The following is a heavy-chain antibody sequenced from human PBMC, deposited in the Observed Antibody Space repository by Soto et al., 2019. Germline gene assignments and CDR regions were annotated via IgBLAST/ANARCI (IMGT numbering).Heavy chain of an antibody. V-gene: IGHV4-34*01. CDR1: GGSFSGYY. CDR3: ARVGYYDFWSGPKYFDY. D-gene: IGHD3-3*01. J-gene: IGHJ4*02. Sequence: SETLSLTCAVYGGSFSGYYWSWIRQPPGKGLEWIGEINHSGSTNYNPSLKSRVTISVDTSKNQFSLKLSSVTAADTAVYYCARVGYYDFWSGPKYFDYWGQGTLVTVSS. CDR2: INHSGST.